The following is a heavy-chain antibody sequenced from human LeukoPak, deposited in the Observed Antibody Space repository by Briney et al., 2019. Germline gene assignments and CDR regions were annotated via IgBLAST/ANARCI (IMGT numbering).Heavy chain of an antibody. CDR3: ARGIRSPLFDY. CDR2: INTYNGDT. Sequence: ASVKVSCKASGYTFTHYGITWVRQAPGQGLAWMEWINTYNGDTKCAQKLQGRVTMTTDTSTSTAFMELRSLRSDDSAVYYCARGIRSPLFDYWGLGTLVTVSP. CDR1: GYTFTHYG. D-gene: IGHD3-16*01. J-gene: IGHJ4*02. V-gene: IGHV1-18*01.